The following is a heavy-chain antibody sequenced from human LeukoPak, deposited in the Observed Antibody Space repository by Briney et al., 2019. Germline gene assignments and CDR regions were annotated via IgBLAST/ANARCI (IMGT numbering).Heavy chain of an antibody. CDR3: AREGYYYDSSGYKN. Sequence: TSSETLSLTCTVSGGSISSYYWSWIRQPPGKGLEWIGYIYYSGSTNYNPSLKGRVTISVDTSKNQFSLKLSSVTTADTAVYYCAREGYYYDSSGYKNWGQGTLVTVSS. J-gene: IGHJ4*02. CDR1: GGSISSYY. D-gene: IGHD3-22*01. V-gene: IGHV4-59*01. CDR2: IYYSGST.